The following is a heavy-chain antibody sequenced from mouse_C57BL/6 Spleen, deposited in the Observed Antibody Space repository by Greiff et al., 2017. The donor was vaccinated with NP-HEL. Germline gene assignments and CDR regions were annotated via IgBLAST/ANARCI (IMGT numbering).Heavy chain of an antibody. J-gene: IGHJ4*01. V-gene: IGHV1-50*01. CDR1: GYTFTSYW. CDR3: APLYYYGSSPRAMDY. D-gene: IGHD1-1*01. CDR2: IDPSDSYT. Sequence: QVQLQPPGAELVKPGASVKLSCKASGYTFTSYWMQWVKQRPGQGLEWIGEIDPSDSYTNYNQKFKGKATLTVDTSSSTAYMQLSSLTSEDSAVYYCAPLYYYGSSPRAMDYWGQGTSVTVSS.